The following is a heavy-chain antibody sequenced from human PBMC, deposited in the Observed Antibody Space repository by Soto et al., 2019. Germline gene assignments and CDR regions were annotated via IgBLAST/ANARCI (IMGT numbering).Heavy chain of an antibody. CDR2: IGRRSDI. CDR3: AREETAWPLAYGLDV. D-gene: IGHD2-21*02. CDR1: GFSFSTYS. J-gene: IGHJ6*02. V-gene: IGHV3-21*01. Sequence: GGSLRLSCEASGFSFSTYSMHWVRQAPGKGLEWVSSIGRRSDIYYADSVKGRFTISRDNAKNSVSLQMNSLRDEDTAVYYCAREETAWPLAYGLDVCGQGTTVTVSS.